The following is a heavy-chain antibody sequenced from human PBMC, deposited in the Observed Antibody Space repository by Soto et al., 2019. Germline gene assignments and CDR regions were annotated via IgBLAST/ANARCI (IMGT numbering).Heavy chain of an antibody. CDR3: ARALGASTGDRFCSRGTCFVAGVN. V-gene: IGHV1-69*01. D-gene: IGHD2-15*01. Sequence: QVQLLQSGAEVRRPGSSVKVSCKASGGNFNTYAITWVRQAPGQGLDWMGGIIPMFDTTTNAPKFQGRVTISADESTGTAYLEMSSLTSEDTAVYYCARALGASTGDRFCSRGTCFVAGVNWGQGTLVTVSS. J-gene: IGHJ4*02. CDR1: GGNFNTYA. CDR2: IIPMFDTT.